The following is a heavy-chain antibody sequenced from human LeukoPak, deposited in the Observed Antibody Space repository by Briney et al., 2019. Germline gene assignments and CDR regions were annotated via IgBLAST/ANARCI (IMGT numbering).Heavy chain of an antibody. CDR3: HGLSMVRGVIQDY. Sequence: SETLSLTCAVSGYSISSGYYWGWIRQPPGKGLEWIGSIYHSGSTYYNPSLKSRVTISVDTSKNQFSLKLSSVTVADTAVYYCHGLSMVRGVIQDYRGQGTLVTVSS. CDR1: GYSISSGYY. J-gene: IGHJ4*02. D-gene: IGHD3-10*01. V-gene: IGHV4-38-2*01. CDR2: IYHSGST.